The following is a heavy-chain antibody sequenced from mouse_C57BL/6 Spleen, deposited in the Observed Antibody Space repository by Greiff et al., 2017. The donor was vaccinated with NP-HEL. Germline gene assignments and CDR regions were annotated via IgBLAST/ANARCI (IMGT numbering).Heavy chain of an antibody. Sequence: EVQLQQSGPGLVKPSQSLSLTCSVTGYSITSGYYWNWIRQFPGNKLEWMGYISYDGSNNYNPSLKNRISITRDTSKNQFFLKLNSVTTEDTATYYWARRDYYGSSYAMDYWGQGTSVTVSS. J-gene: IGHJ4*01. D-gene: IGHD1-1*01. V-gene: IGHV3-6*01. CDR1: GYSITSGYY. CDR2: ISYDGSN. CDR3: ARRDYYGSSYAMDY.